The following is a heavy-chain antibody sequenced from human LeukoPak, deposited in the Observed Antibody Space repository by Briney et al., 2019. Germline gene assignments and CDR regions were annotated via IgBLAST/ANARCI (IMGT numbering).Heavy chain of an antibody. V-gene: IGHV4-30-2*05. CDR2: IYHSGST. CDR3: ARDGGTRLGFDP. CDR1: GGSISSGGYY. J-gene: IGHJ5*02. D-gene: IGHD1/OR15-1a*01. Sequence: MTSQTLSLTCTVSGGSISSGGYYWSWIRQPPGKGLEWNGFIYHSGSTYYNPSLKSRVTISVDTSKNQFSLKLSSVTAADTGVYYCARDGGTRLGFDPWGQGTLVTVSS.